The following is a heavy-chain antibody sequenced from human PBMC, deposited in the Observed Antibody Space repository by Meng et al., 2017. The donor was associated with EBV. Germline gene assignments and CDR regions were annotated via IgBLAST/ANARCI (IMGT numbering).Heavy chain of an antibody. D-gene: IGHD2-2*01. CDR2: IYDGGTT. CDR1: GASVSGGTFH. V-gene: IGHV4-61*01. Sequence: GPLQESGPGLVKPADTLSLTCTVSGASVSGGTFHWSWIRKPPGKELQWIGYIYDGGTTIYHPSRKSRVTIFLDTSRNQFSLGLRSVTTADTAVYYCAKSSSSTPGVVDSWGQGTLVTVSS. CDR3: AKSSSSTPGVVDS. J-gene: IGHJ4*02.